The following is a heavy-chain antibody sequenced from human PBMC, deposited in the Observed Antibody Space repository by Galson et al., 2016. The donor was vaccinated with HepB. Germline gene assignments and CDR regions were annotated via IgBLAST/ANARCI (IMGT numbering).Heavy chain of an antibody. V-gene: IGHV3-30-3*01. CDR1: GFTFSSYA. CDR3: ARESARTFYYDSSGYRWAFDI. J-gene: IGHJ3*02. CDR2: ISYDGSKK. Sequence: SLRLSCAASGFTFSSYAMHWVRQAPGKGPEWVAGISYDGSKKYYADSVQGRFTISRDNSKNTLYLQMNSLRVEDTAMYYCARESARTFYYDSSGYRWAFDIWGQGTPVTVSS. D-gene: IGHD3-22*01.